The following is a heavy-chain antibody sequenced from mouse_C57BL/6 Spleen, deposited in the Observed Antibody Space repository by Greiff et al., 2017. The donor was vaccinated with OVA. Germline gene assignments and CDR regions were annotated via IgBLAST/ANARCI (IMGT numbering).Heavy chain of an antibody. CDR1: GYSFTDYN. V-gene: IGHV1-39*01. Sequence: LVESGPELVKPGASVKISCKASGYSFTDYNMNWVKQSNGKSLEWIGVINPNYGTTSYNQKFKGKATLTVDQSSSTAYMQLNSLTSEDSAVYYCARSLITTVVHWYFDVWGTGTTVTVSS. D-gene: IGHD1-1*01. J-gene: IGHJ1*03. CDR3: ARSLITTVVHWYFDV. CDR2: INPNYGTT.